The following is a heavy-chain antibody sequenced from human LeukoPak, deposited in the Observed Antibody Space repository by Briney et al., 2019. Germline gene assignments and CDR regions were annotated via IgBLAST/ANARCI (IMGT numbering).Heavy chain of an antibody. V-gene: IGHV3-48*01. Sequence: GGSLRLSCAASGFTFSSYSMNWVRQAPGKGLEWVSYISSSSSTIYYADSVKGRFTISRDNAKNSLYLQMNSLRAEDTAVYYCARDHDVVVPAARADDAFDIWGQGTMVTVSS. CDR1: GFTFSSYS. CDR2: ISSSSSTI. CDR3: ARDHDVVVPAARADDAFDI. D-gene: IGHD2-2*01. J-gene: IGHJ3*02.